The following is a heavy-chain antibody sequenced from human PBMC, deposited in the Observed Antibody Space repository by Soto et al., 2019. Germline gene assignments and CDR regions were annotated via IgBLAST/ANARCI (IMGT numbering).Heavy chain of an antibody. V-gene: IGHV3-30*18. CDR1: GFTFSSYG. Sequence: ESGGGVVQPGRSLRLSCAASGFTFSSYGMHWVRQAPGKGLEWVAVISYDGSNKYYADSVKDRFTISRDNSKNTLYPQMNSLRAEDTAVYYCAKPGSSGHYYSLGYWGQGTLVTVSS. CDR3: AKPGSSGHYYSLGY. D-gene: IGHD3-22*01. CDR2: ISYDGSNK. J-gene: IGHJ4*02.